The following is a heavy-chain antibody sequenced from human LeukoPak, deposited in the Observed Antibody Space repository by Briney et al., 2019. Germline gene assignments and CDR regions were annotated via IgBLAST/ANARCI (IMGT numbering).Heavy chain of an antibody. D-gene: IGHD5-12*01. V-gene: IGHV3-30*02. CDR1: GFTFSSYG. Sequence: GGSLRLACAASGFTFSSYGMHWVRQAPGKGLEWVAFIRYDGSNKYYADSVKGRFTISRDNSKNTLYLQMNSLRAEDTAVYYCARGPSGYHNTGGQGTLVTVSS. CDR3: ARGPSGYHNT. J-gene: IGHJ4*02. CDR2: IRYDGSNK.